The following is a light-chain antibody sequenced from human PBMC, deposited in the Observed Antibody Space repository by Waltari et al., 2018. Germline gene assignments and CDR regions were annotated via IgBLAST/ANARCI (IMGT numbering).Light chain of an antibody. V-gene: IGLV1-51*01. J-gene: IGLJ2*01. Sequence: QSVLTQPPSVSAAPGQKVTISCSGSNSNIGFSPVSWYQRVPGAAPRLLIYDDNKRPSGIPDRFSVSKSGTSATLHIAGLQTGDEADYFCGTWDTSLGAVVFGGGTKVTVL. CDR2: DDN. CDR1: NSNIGFSP. CDR3: GTWDTSLGAVV.